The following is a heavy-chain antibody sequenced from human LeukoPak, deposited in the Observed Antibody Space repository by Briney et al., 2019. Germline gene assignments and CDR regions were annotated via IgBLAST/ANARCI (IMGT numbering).Heavy chain of an antibody. D-gene: IGHD2-8*02. J-gene: IGHJ5*02. Sequence: ASVKVSCKASGYTFTSYCMHWVRQAPGQGLEWMGIINPSGGSTSYAQKFQGRVTMTRDTSTSTVYMELSSLRSEDTAVYYCARAGPFRRFDPWGQGTLVTVSS. CDR3: ARAGPFRRFDP. CDR2: INPSGGST. CDR1: GYTFTSYC. V-gene: IGHV1-46*01.